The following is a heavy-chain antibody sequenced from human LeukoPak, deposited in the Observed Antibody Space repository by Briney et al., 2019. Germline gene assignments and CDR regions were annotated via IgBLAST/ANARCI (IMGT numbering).Heavy chain of an antibody. Sequence: PGGSLRLSCAASGFPFSVYTMSWLRQPPGKGLQWVSTINASGVSTSYAASVRGRFTISRDNAKDTLYLQLNTLRADDTAADYCAKPIGGGLAATAGWFGPWGQGTLVVVSS. J-gene: IGHJ5*01. CDR1: GFPFSVYT. V-gene: IGHV3-23*01. D-gene: IGHD3-16*01. CDR3: AKPIGGGLAATAGWFGP. CDR2: INASGVST.